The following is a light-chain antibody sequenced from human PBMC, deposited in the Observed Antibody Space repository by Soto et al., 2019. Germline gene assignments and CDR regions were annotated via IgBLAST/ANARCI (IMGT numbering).Light chain of an antibody. Sequence: IVLTQSPATLSVSPGERATLSCRASQSVSSNLAWHQQRPGQAPRLLIYGASSRATGIPDRFSGSGSGTDFTLTISRLEPEDFAVYYCQQYGSSQWTFGQGTKVDIK. V-gene: IGKV3-20*01. CDR3: QQYGSSQWT. J-gene: IGKJ1*01. CDR1: QSVSSN. CDR2: GAS.